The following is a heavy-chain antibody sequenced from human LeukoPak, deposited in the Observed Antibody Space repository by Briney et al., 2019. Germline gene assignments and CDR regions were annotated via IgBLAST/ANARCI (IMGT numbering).Heavy chain of an antibody. V-gene: IGHV4-38-2*01. CDR2: IYHSGIT. J-gene: IGHJ4*02. CDR1: AYSISSGYY. D-gene: IGHD1-26*01. Sequence: SETLSLTCAVSAYSISSGYYWGSIRQPPGEGVEWIGSIYHSGITYYNPSLKSRVTILVDTSKNQCSLNLGSVTAADTAVYYCASFVGAATTSHIDYWGQGTLVTVSS. CDR3: ASFVGAATTSHIDY.